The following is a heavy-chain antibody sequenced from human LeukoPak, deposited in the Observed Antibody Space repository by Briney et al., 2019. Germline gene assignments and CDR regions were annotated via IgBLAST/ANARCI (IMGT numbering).Heavy chain of an antibody. D-gene: IGHD3-9*01. CDR2: INPNSGGT. Sequence: ASVKVSCKASGYTFTGYYMHWVRQAPGQGLEWMGWINPNSGGTNYAQKFQSRVTMTRDTSIGTAYMELSRLRSDDTAVYYCASEPVLRYFDWLYYFDYWGQGTLVTVSS. CDR1: GYTFTGYY. CDR3: ASEPVLRYFDWLYYFDY. J-gene: IGHJ4*02. V-gene: IGHV1-2*02.